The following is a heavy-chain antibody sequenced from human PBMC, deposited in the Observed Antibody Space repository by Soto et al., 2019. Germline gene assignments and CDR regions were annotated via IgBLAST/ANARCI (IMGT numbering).Heavy chain of an antibody. CDR2: IWYDGSNK. D-gene: IGHD1-26*01. V-gene: IGHV3-33*01. Sequence: HPGGSLRLSCVASGSTFSSYAMHWVRQAPGKGLEWVAIIWYDGSNKYYVDSVKGRFTISRDNSKNTAYLQMNSLRVEDTAVYYCARGAYRNASAFDSWGQGTPVTVSS. CDR1: GSTFSSYA. J-gene: IGHJ4*02. CDR3: ARGAYRNASAFDS.